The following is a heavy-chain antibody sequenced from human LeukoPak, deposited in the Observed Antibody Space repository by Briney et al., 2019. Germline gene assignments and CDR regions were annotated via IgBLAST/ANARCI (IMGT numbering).Heavy chain of an antibody. CDR3: ARDGRDKRYYYYYMDV. V-gene: IGHV3-30*04. Sequence: GGSLRLSCAASGFTFSSYAMHWVRQAPGKGLEWVAVISYDGSNKYYADSVKGRFTISRDNSKNTLYLQMNSLRAEDTAVYYCARDGRDKRYYYYYMDVWGKGTTVTVSS. CDR1: GFTFSSYA. J-gene: IGHJ6*03. D-gene: IGHD2-15*01. CDR2: ISYDGSNK.